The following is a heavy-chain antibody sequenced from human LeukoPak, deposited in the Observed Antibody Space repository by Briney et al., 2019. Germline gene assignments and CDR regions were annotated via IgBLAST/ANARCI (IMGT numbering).Heavy chain of an antibody. V-gene: IGHV2-70*11. CDR2: IEWDDDK. Sequence: ESGPALVKPTQTLTMTCTYSGFSLSTSGMCVSWIRQPPGKALEWLARIEWDDDKYYSTSLKTRLTISKDTSKYQVVLTMTNMDPVDTATYYCARVMVSRYYYYGMDVWGQGTTVTVSS. CDR1: GFSLSTSGMC. CDR3: ARVMVSRYYYYGMDV. J-gene: IGHJ6*02. D-gene: IGHD3-10*01.